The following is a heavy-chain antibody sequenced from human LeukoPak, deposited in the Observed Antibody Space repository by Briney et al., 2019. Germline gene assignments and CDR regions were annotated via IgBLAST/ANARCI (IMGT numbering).Heavy chain of an antibody. CDR3: AKSYCIGGTCYSNFDY. D-gene: IGHD2-15*01. J-gene: IGHJ4*02. CDR1: GFTFSSYW. CDR2: INSDGSST. V-gene: IGHV3-74*01. Sequence: PGGSLRLSCAASGFTFSSYWMHWVRQAPRKGLVWVSRINSDGSSTVYADSVKGRFTISRDNAKNTLYLHMNTLRAEDTAVYYCAKSYCIGGTCYSNFDYWGQGTLVTVSS.